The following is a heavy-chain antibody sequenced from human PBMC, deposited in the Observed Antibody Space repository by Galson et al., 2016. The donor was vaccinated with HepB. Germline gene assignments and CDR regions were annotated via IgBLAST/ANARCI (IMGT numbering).Heavy chain of an antibody. D-gene: IGHD2-8*01. Sequence: SLRLSCAASGFSFNTYNMNWVRQAPGKGLQWVSSISSSGAYIYYADSVKGRYTISRDNAKNSVYLLMNSLRAEDTAVYFCATFPDRYGVGSHTLHYWGRGTLVTVSS. V-gene: IGHV3-21*01. CDR3: ATFPDRYGVGSHTLHY. CDR2: ISSSGAYI. CDR1: GFSFNTYN. J-gene: IGHJ4*02.